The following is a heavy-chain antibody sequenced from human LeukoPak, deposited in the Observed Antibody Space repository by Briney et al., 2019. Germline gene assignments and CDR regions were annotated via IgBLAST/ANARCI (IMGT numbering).Heavy chain of an antibody. CDR3: AKDMHYNDGRWEFDP. Sequence: GGPLRLSCAASGFTFSSYAMNWVRQAPGKGLEWVSGISGGGGSTYYADSGKGRFTISRDNSRTTLYLQINSLRFENTAIYYCAKDMHYNDGRWEFDPWGQGTLVTVSS. J-gene: IGHJ5*02. V-gene: IGHV3-23*01. CDR1: GFTFSSYA. CDR2: ISGGGGST. D-gene: IGHD5-24*01.